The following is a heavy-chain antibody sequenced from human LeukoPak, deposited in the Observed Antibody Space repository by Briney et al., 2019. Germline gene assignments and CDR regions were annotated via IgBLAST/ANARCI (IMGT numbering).Heavy chain of an antibody. CDR2: IYYSGST. D-gene: IGHD3-10*01. Sequence: SETLSLTCTVSGGSISSSSYYWGWIRQPPGKGLEWIGSIYYSGSTYYNPSLKSRVTISVDTSKNQFSLKLSSVTAADTAVYYCARDNGGYYYGSGSYFDYWGQGTLVTVSS. V-gene: IGHV4-39*07. CDR3: ARDNGGYYYGSGSYFDY. CDR1: GGSISSSSYY. J-gene: IGHJ4*02.